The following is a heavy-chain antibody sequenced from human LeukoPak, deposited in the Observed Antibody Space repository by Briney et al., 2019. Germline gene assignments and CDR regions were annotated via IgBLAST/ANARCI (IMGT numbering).Heavy chain of an antibody. CDR3: ARQKWGGGNAFAI. CDR1: GGSISSYY. J-gene: IGHJ3*02. Sequence: PSETLSLTCTVSGGSISSYYWSWIRQPSGKGLEWIGYISDSGSTNYNPSLKSRVTISVDTSKNQFSLKLSSVTAADTAVYYCARQKWGGGNAFAIWGQGTMVTVSS. D-gene: IGHD1-26*01. V-gene: IGHV4-59*08. CDR2: ISDSGST.